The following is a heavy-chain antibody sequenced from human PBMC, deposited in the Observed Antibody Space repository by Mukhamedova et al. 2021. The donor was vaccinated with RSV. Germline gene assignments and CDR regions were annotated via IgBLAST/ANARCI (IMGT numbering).Heavy chain of an antibody. J-gene: IGHJ4*02. V-gene: IGHV3-33*01. D-gene: IGHD3/OR15-3a*01. CDR3: AREGGMDYYFDY. CDR2: IWYDGSNK. Sequence: AVIWYDGSNKYYADSVKGRFTISRDNSKNTLYLQMNSLRAEDTAVYYCAREGGMDYYFDYWGQGTLVTVSS.